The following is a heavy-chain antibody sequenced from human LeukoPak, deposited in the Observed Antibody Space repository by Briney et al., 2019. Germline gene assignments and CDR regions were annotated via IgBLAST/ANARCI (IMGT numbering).Heavy chain of an antibody. V-gene: IGHV3-21*01. CDR3: ARGIIPSYYGMDV. CDR1: GFTFSSYS. CDR2: ISSSSSYI. Sequence: SGGSLRLSCAASGFTFSSYSMNWVRQAPGKGLEWVSSISSSSSYIYYADSVKGRFTISRDNAKNSLYLQMNSLRAEDTAVYYCARGIIPSYYGMDVWGQGTTVTVSS. D-gene: IGHD3-3*01. J-gene: IGHJ6*02.